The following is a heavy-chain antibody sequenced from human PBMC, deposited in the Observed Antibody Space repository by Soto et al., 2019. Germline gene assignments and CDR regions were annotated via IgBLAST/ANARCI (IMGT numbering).Heavy chain of an antibody. CDR2: IYYSGST. CDR1: GVSISSYY. V-gene: IGHV4-59*08. J-gene: IGHJ4*02. D-gene: IGHD2-15*01. Sequence: SETLSLTCTVSGVSISSYYWSWIRQPPGRGLEGIGYIYYSGSTNYNPSLKSRVTISVDTSKNQFSLKLSSVTAADTAVYYCARRYGGTFDYWGQGTLVTVSS. CDR3: ARRYGGTFDY.